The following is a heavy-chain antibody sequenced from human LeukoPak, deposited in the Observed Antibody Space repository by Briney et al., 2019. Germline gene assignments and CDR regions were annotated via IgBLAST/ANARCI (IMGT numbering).Heavy chain of an antibody. D-gene: IGHD3-10*01. CDR1: GFTFGVYA. V-gene: IGHV3-49*04. CDR2: IRSKAYGGIT. J-gene: IGHJ4*02. Sequence: GGSLRLSCTASGFTFGVYAMSWVRQAPGKGLEGVGFIRSKAYGGITEYAASVKGRFTISRDDSKSIAYLQMNSLKTEDTAVYYCTRVGSGSYTLASAFDYWGQGTLVTVSS. CDR3: TRVGSGSYTLASAFDY.